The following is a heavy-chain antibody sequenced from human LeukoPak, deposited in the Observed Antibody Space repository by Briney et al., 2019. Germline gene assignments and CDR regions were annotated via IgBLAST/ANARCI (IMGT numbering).Heavy chain of an antibody. CDR1: GGTFSSYA. J-gene: IGHJ6*02. CDR2: IIPILGIA. D-gene: IGHD4-17*01. Sequence: SVKVSCEASGGTFSSYAISWVRQAPGQGLEWMGRIIPILGIANYAQKFQGRVTITADKSTSTAYMELSSLRSEDTAVYYCARCRYGDYYYYGMDVWGQGTTVTVSS. V-gene: IGHV1-69*04. CDR3: ARCRYGDYYYYGMDV.